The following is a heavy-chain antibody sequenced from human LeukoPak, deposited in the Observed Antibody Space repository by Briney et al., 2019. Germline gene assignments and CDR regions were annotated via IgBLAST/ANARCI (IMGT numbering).Heavy chain of an antibody. D-gene: IGHD3-9*01. Sequence: GGSLRLSRAASGFTFSSYEMNWVGQAPGKGREGVSYISISGRTIYYADSVKGRFTISRDNAKNSLYLQMNSPRAEDTAVYYCARGADILTGYFPNWFDPWGQGTLVTVSS. V-gene: IGHV3-48*03. J-gene: IGHJ5*02. CDR2: ISISGRTI. CDR1: GFTFSSYE. CDR3: ARGADILTGYFPNWFDP.